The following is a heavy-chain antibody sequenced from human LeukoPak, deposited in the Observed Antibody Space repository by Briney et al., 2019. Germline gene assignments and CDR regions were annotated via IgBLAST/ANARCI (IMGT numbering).Heavy chain of an antibody. CDR1: GFTFSSHA. V-gene: IGHV3-23*01. CDR2: LIENGATT. CDR3: ARGDDGRSLDY. D-gene: IGHD1-1*01. Sequence: GGSLRLSCAASGFTFSSHAMSWVRRAPGKGLEWVSGLIENGATTYYADSVKGRFTISRDNSRNTMYLQMNSLRVEDSALYYCARGDDGRSLDYWGQGTRVTVSS. J-gene: IGHJ4*02.